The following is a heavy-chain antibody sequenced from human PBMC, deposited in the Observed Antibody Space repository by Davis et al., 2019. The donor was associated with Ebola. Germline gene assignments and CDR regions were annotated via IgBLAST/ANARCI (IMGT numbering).Heavy chain of an antibody. CDR2: INPHNGNT. CDR3: ARAQFPTTSDH. CDR1: GYTFTNSR. J-gene: IGHJ4*02. D-gene: IGHD1-1*01. Sequence: ASVTVSCKASGYTFTNSRITCLRQAPELGLESMGWINPHNGNTNYAQNVQGRVIMTSDTATTTAYMEVGSLRSDDTAVYYCARAQFPTTSDHWGQGTLVTVSS. V-gene: IGHV1-18*04.